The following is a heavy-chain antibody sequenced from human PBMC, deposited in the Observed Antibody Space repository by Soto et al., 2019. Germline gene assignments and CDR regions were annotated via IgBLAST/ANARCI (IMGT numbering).Heavy chain of an antibody. J-gene: IGHJ6*03. CDR2: IYYSGST. CDR1: GGSISSYY. CDR3: ARGKDYYGSGRRPYYMDV. Sequence: PSETLSLTCTVSGGSISSYYWSWIRQPPGKGLEWIGYIYYSGSTNYNPSLKSRVTISVDTSKNQFSLKLSSVTAADTAVYYYARGKDYYGSGRRPYYMDVWGKGTTVTVSS. D-gene: IGHD3-10*01. V-gene: IGHV4-59*01.